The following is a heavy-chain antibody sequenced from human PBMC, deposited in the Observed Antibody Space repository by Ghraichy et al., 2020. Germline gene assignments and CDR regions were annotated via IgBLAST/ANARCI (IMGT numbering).Heavy chain of an antibody. Sequence: GALRLSCAASGFTFSNYGMHWVRQAPGKGLEWVAFIRYDGNNKYYADSVKGRFTISRDNSKNTLFLQMDSLRPEDTAVYYCAKDLRKELLGAIDYWGQGTLVTVSS. CDR1: GFTFSNYG. V-gene: IGHV3-30*02. CDR2: IRYDGNNK. CDR3: AKDLRKELLGAIDY. J-gene: IGHJ4*02. D-gene: IGHD1-7*01.